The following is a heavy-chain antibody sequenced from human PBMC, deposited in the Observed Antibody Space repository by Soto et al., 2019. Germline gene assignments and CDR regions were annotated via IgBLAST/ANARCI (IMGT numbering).Heavy chain of an antibody. J-gene: IGHJ5*02. V-gene: IGHV3-23*01. CDR3: AKVPEYCSGGSCPNWFDP. CDR1: GFTFSSYA. CDR2: ISGSGGST. D-gene: IGHD2-15*01. Sequence: GGSLRLSCASSGFTFSSYAMSLVRQAPGKGLEWVSAISGSGGSTYYADSVKGRFTISRDNSKNTLYLQMNSLRAEDTAVYYCAKVPEYCSGGSCPNWFDPWGQGTLVTVSS.